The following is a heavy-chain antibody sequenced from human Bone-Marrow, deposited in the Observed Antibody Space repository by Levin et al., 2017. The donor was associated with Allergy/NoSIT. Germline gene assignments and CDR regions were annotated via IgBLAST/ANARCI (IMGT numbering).Heavy chain of an antibody. CDR1: DYTFTSYG. V-gene: IGHV1-18*01. CDR3: ARDKAKTVTGEYFFDY. J-gene: IGHJ4*02. CDR2: ISPYTDNT. D-gene: IGHD7-27*01. Sequence: ASVKVSCKTSDYTFTSYGIAWVRQAPEQGPEWMGWISPYTDNTNYAQNFQGRLTLTTETLTGTAYMELRSLTSDDTAVYYCARDKAKTVTGEYFFDYWGQGTLVTVSS.